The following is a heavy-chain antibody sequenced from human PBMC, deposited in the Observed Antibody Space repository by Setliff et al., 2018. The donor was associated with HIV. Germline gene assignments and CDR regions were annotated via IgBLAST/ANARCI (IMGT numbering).Heavy chain of an antibody. D-gene: IGHD2-21*01. CDR1: GASITSHN. Sequence: ETLSLTCSVSGASITSHNWSWIRQAAGKGLEWIGRIYTRGNTNYNPSLRSRVTMSVDASKNLVSLNLNSVTAADTAIYYCARGVARQVVIDRWFDPWGQGTPVTVSS. J-gene: IGHJ5*02. CDR2: IYTRGNT. V-gene: IGHV4-4*07. CDR3: ARGVARQVVIDRWFDP.